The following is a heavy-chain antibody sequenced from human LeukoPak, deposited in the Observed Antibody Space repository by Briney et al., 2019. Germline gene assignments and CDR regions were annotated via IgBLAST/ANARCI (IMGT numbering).Heavy chain of an antibody. CDR3: ASRGYSGYDYRGTADGTRYFDY. J-gene: IGHJ4*02. Sequence: PSETLSLTCAVYGGSFSGYYWSWIRQPPGKGLEWIGEINHSGSTNYNPSLKSRFTISVDTSKNQFSLKLSSVTAADPAVYYCASRGYSGYDYRGTADGTRYFDYWGQGTLVTVSS. CDR2: INHSGST. D-gene: IGHD5-12*01. CDR1: GGSFSGYY. V-gene: IGHV4-34*01.